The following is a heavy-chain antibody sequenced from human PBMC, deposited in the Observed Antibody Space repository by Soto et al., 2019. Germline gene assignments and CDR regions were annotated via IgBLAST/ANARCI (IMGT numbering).Heavy chain of an antibody. D-gene: IGHD2-2*01. CDR2: MNPNSGNT. V-gene: IGHV1-8*01. CDR3: ARQYCSGTSCYLWQLVPNYCYYGMDV. CDR1: GYTFTSYD. Sequence: ASVKVSCKASGYTFTSYDINWVRQATGQGLEWMGWMNPNSGNTGYAQKFQGRVTMTRNTSISTAYMELSSLRSEDTAVYYCARQYCSGTSCYLWQLVPNYCYYGMDVWGQGTMVTVSS. J-gene: IGHJ6*02.